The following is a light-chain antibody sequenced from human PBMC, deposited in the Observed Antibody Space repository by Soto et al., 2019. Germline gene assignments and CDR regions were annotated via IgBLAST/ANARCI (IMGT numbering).Light chain of an antibody. CDR3: MQGTHFPPDPGKTLIRWT. CDR1: QSLVYSDGNTY. J-gene: IGKJ1*01. V-gene: IGKV2-30*01. Sequence: DVVMTQSPLSLPVTLGQPASISCRSSQSLVYSDGNTYLNWLQQRPGQSPRRLIYKVSNRDSGVTDRFRGSGAGTDFTLKLIRVEAENVVVYYCMQGTHFPPDPGKTLIRWTFGLGTKVEN. CDR2: KVS.